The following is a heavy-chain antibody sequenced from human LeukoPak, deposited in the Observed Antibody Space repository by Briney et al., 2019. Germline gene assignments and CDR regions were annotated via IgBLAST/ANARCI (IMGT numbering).Heavy chain of an antibody. CDR3: ARTTSFTASGYDY. CDR2: MNPNNGYS. J-gene: IGHJ4*02. V-gene: IGHV1-8*03. D-gene: IGHD2/OR15-2a*01. Sequence: ASVRVSFTPSVYTFTHYHINWVRQATGQGLEWMGWMNPNNGYSGYAQKFQGRVTITRDTSISTSYMELRSLRSDDTAVYFCARTTSFTASGYDYWGQGTLVTVSS. CDR1: VYTFTHYH.